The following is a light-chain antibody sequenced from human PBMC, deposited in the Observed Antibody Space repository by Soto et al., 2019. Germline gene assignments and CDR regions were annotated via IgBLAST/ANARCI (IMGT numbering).Light chain of an antibody. J-gene: IGKJ1*01. CDR3: LQDYNYPWT. Sequence: AIQMTQSPSSLSASVGDRVTITCRASQGIRNDLGWYQQKPGKVPKLLIYAASTLQSGVPSRFSGSGSGTGFTLTISSLQPEDCATYYCLQDYNYPWTFGQGTKVDIK. CDR2: AAS. CDR1: QGIRND. V-gene: IGKV1-6*01.